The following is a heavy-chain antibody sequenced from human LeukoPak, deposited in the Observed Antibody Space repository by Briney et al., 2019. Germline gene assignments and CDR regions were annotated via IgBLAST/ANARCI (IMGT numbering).Heavy chain of an antibody. V-gene: IGHV3-30*18. CDR2: ISYDGSNK. CDR3: AKGPDSSGYYYYVDY. CDR1: GFTFSIYG. J-gene: IGHJ4*02. D-gene: IGHD3-22*01. Sequence: GGSLRLSCTASGFTFSIYGMHCVRQAPGKGLEWVAVISYDGSNKYYADSVKGRFTISRDNSKNTLYLQMNSLRAEDTAVYYCAKGPDSSGYYYYVDYWGRGTLVTVSS.